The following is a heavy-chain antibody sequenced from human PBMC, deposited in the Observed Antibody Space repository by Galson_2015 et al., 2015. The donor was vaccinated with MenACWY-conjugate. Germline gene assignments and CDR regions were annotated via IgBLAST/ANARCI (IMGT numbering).Heavy chain of an antibody. CDR2: ETP. V-gene: IGHV4-61*05. CDR3: ARRAFSGSSSLYYFDY. J-gene: IGHJ4*02. D-gene: IGHD6-6*01. Sequence: ETPRYNPAPNNRVTVSLDNSKNQFSLKLSSVTAADTAVFYCARRAFSGSSSLYYFDYWGLGTLVTVSS.